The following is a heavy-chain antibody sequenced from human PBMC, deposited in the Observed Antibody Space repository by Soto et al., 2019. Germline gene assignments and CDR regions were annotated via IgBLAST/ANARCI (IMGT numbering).Heavy chain of an antibody. J-gene: IGHJ6*02. CDR3: ARVCSRGWFHMDG. CDR1: GFTFWHYG. CDR2: IWSDGNKE. Sequence: QVQLVESGGGVVQPGRSLRLSCVGSGFTFWHYGMHWVRQAPGKGLEWVAVIWSDGNKESYADSVKGRFAISRDNSKDTLYLEMNITRVEVTAVYFCARVCSRGWFHMDGWGQGTRVSVSS. D-gene: IGHD6-19*01. V-gene: IGHV3-33*01.